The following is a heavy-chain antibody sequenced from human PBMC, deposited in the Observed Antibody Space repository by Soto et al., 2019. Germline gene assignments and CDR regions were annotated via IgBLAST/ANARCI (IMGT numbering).Heavy chain of an antibody. J-gene: IGHJ4*02. CDR1: GFTFSSYA. Sequence: EVQLLESGGGLVQPGGSLRLSCAASGFTFSSYAMSWVRQAPGKGLEWVSAISGSGSITYDADSVKGRFTISRDNSKNSLILQMNSLRAEDTAVYYCAKGVYDFRSGWYPNFDYWGQGTLVTVSS. D-gene: IGHD3-3*01. CDR2: ISGSGSIT. V-gene: IGHV3-23*01. CDR3: AKGVYDFRSGWYPNFDY.